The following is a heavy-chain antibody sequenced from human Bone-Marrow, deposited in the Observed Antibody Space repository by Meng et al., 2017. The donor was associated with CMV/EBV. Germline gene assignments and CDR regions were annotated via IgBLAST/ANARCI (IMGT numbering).Heavy chain of an antibody. D-gene: IGHD6-19*01. CDR2: INTNTDT. CDR3: ARSSGWSRFDY. Sequence: QVQLVQAGAEVKKPGASVKVSCKASGYTLTDYYIHCVRQAPGQWLEWMGWINTNTDTNYAQKFQGRVTMTRDMSINTAYMELSRLTSGDTSVYYCARSSGWSRFDYWGQGTLVTVSS. V-gene: IGHV1-2*02. CDR1: GYTLTDYY. J-gene: IGHJ4*02.